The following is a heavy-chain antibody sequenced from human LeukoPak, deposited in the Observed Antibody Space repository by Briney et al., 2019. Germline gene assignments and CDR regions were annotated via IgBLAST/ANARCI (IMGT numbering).Heavy chain of an antibody. CDR2: VHFDGSST. D-gene: IGHD6-19*01. CDR1: GFTISNYL. V-gene: IGHV3-74*03. J-gene: IGHJ4*02. Sequence: PGGSLRLSCTGSGFTISNYLMHWVRQAPGKGLVCLSRVHFDGSSTTYADSVKGRFTISRDNAKNTVYLQMHSLRAEDTAVYYCARGPRGWYATDFWGQGTLVTVSS. CDR3: ARGPRGWYATDF.